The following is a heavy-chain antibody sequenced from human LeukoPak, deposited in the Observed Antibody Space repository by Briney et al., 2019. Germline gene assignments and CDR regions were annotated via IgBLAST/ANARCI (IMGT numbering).Heavy chain of an antibody. CDR2: ISWNSGSI. D-gene: IGHD4-4*01. Sequence: GGSLRLSCAASGFTFSSYWMSWVRQAPGKGLEWVSGISWNSGSIGYADSVKGRFTISRDNAKNSLYLQMNSLRAEDTALYYCARTAYSNYFYYFDYWGQGTLVTVSS. CDR1: GFTFSSYW. J-gene: IGHJ4*02. V-gene: IGHV3-9*01. CDR3: ARTAYSNYFYYFDY.